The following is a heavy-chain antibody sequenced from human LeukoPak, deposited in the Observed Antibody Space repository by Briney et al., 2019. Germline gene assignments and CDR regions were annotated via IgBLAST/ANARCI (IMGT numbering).Heavy chain of an antibody. CDR2: IYPGDSDT. V-gene: IGHV5-51*01. CDR3: ARHSTTCSGNSCYSGNYDY. CDR1: GYSFTSYW. D-gene: IGHD2-15*01. J-gene: IGHJ4*02. Sequence: GESLKISCKGSGYSFTSYWIGWVRQMPGKGLEWMGIIYPGDSDTRYNPSFQGQVTLSADKSINTAYLQWSSLKASDTAMYYCARHSTTCSGNSCYSGNYDYWGQGTLVTVSS.